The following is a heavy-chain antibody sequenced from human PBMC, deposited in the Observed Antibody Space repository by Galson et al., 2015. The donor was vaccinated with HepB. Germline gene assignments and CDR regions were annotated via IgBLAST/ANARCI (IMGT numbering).Heavy chain of an antibody. V-gene: IGHV1-69*13. J-gene: IGHJ3*02. CDR1: GGTFSSYA. CDR2: IIPIFGTA. CDR3: ATRLGGGGAFDI. D-gene: IGHD4-23*01. Sequence: SVKVSCKASGGTFSSYAISWVRQAPGQGLEWMGGIIPIFGTANYAQKFQGRVTITADESTSTAYMELSSLRSEDTAVYYCATRLGGGGAFDIWGQGTMVTVSS.